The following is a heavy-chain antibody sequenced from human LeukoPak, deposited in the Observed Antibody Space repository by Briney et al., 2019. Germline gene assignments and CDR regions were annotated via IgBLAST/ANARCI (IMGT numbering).Heavy chain of an antibody. V-gene: IGHV3-53*01. CDR2: IYSGGST. J-gene: IGHJ4*02. CDR3: ARLFVYGSGAEAFDY. CDR1: GFTVSNNY. D-gene: IGHD3-10*01. Sequence: GGSLRLSCAASGFTVSNNYMSWVRQAPGKGLEWVSVIYSGGSTYYVDSVKGRFTISRDNAKNSLYLQMNSLRAEDTAVYYCARLFVYGSGAEAFDYWGQGALVTVSS.